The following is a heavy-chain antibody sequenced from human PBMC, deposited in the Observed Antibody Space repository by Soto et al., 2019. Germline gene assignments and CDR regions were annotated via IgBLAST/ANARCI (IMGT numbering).Heavy chain of an antibody. V-gene: IGHV4-39*01. J-gene: IGHJ4*02. Sequence: QLQLQESGPGRVKPSETLSLTCTVSGGSISSSDYHWGWIRQPPGRGLEWIGSIYYSGSTYYNPSLKSRITISQDMSRNQVSLKLRSVTASDTAVYYCARHRGPTGPNYWGQGTLVTVSS. CDR3: ARHRGPTGPNY. D-gene: IGHD3-10*01. CDR2: IYYSGST. CDR1: GGSISSSDYH.